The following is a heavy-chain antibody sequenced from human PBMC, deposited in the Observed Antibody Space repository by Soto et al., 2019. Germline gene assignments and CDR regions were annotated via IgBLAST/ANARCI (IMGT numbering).Heavy chain of an antibody. D-gene: IGHD2-21*01. Sequence: GGSLRLSCAASGFTFSSYWMHWVRQAPGKGLEWVAVISYDGSNKYYADSVKGRFTISRDNSKNTLYLQMNSLRAEDTAVYYCAKVYGGNWYFDYWGQGTLVTVSS. J-gene: IGHJ4*02. V-gene: IGHV3-30*18. CDR2: ISYDGSNK. CDR3: AKVYGGNWYFDY. CDR1: GFTFSSYW.